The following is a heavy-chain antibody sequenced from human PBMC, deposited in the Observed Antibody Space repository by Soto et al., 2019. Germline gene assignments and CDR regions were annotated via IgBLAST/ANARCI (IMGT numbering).Heavy chain of an antibody. CDR2: SYYSGGS. V-gene: IGHV4-30-4*01. Sequence: QVQLQESGPGLVKASQTLSLTCTFSGASVSSAEHYWSWIRQPPGKGLEWIGYSYYSGGSYYNAPLQRRVSISVHTSQNQFSLKLTSVTAVDTAVYYCARLSGYDPAGAADKWGPGILVSVSS. CDR1: GASVSSAEHY. J-gene: IGHJ4*02. D-gene: IGHD5-12*01. CDR3: ARLSGYDPAGAADK.